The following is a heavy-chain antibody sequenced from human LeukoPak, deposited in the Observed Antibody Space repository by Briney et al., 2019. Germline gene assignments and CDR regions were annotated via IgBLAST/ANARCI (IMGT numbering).Heavy chain of an antibody. CDR1: GFTFSSYE. Sequence: HPGGSLRLSCAASGFTFSSYEMNWVRQAPGKGLEWVSYISSSGSTIYYADSVKGRFTISRDNSKNTVFLQMNSLRAEDTGVYYCANRISGSSSWGQGTLVTVSS. J-gene: IGHJ5*02. V-gene: IGHV3-48*03. D-gene: IGHD3-10*01. CDR3: ANRISGSSS. CDR2: ISSSGSTI.